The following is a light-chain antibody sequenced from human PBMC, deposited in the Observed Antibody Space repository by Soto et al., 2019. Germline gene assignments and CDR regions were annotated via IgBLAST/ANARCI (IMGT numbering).Light chain of an antibody. J-gene: IGLJ2*01. Sequence: QSALTQPASVSGSPGQSITISCTGTSSDVGDYNFVSWYQQHPGKAPKLMIYDVSNRPSGVSNRFSGSKSGNTASLTISGLQAEDEADYYCSSYTSSSTLVLFGGGTKLTV. CDR2: DVS. V-gene: IGLV2-14*01. CDR3: SSYTSSSTLVL. CDR1: SSDVGDYNF.